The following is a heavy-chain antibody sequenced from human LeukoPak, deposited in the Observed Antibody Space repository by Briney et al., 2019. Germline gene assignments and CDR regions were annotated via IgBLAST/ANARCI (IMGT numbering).Heavy chain of an antibody. D-gene: IGHD2-15*01. CDR1: GFTFSSYS. CDR3: AISSGGSCYQ. Sequence: GGSLRLSCAASGFTFSSYSMNWVRQAPGKGLEWVSSICSSSNYIYYAGSIKGRFTISRDNAKNSLYLQMNSLRAEDTAVYYCAISSGGSCYQWGQGTLVTVSS. V-gene: IGHV3-21*01. CDR2: ICSSSNYI. J-gene: IGHJ4*02.